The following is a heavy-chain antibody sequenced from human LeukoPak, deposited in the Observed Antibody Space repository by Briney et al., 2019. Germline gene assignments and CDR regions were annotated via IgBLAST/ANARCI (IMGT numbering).Heavy chain of an antibody. Sequence: ASVKVSCKASGYTFTSYDINWVRQATGQGLEWMGWMNPNSGNTGYAQKFQGRVTMTRNTSISTAYMELSSLRSEDTAVYYCARGRRSIAVAGTAYDYWGQGTLVTVSS. V-gene: IGHV1-8*01. CDR2: MNPNSGNT. D-gene: IGHD6-19*01. CDR3: ARGRRSIAVAGTAYDY. J-gene: IGHJ4*02. CDR1: GYTFTSYD.